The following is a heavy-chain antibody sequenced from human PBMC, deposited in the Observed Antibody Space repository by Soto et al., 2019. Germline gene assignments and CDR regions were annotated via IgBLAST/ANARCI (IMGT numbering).Heavy chain of an antibody. CDR2: ISGYNGNT. CDR1: GYTFTNYG. J-gene: IGHJ6*02. D-gene: IGHD3-22*01. V-gene: IGHV1-18*04. CDR3: ARDREYYYDSSGNYYYHDGMDV. Sequence: QVQLVESGAEVKKPGASVKVSCKASGYTFTNYGISWVRQAPGQGLEWMGWISGYNGNTKYAQKFQGRVTMTTDTPTSTAYMDLRSLRSADTAVYYCARDREYYYDSSGNYYYHDGMDVWGQGTTVTVS.